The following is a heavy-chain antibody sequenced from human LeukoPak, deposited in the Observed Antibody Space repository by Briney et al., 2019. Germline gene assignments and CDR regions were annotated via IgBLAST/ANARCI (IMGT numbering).Heavy chain of an antibody. V-gene: IGHV3-7*03. CDR3: ATGDYGVHGDY. CDR2: INQDGNKK. Sequence: GGSLRLSCAASGFTFSNYWKTWVRQAPGKGLEWVAHINQDGNKKYYVDSVKGRFTIFRDNAKNSLYLQMNSLRAEDTAVYYCATGDYGVHGDYWGQGILVTVSS. J-gene: IGHJ4*02. CDR1: GFTFSNYW. D-gene: IGHD4/OR15-4a*01.